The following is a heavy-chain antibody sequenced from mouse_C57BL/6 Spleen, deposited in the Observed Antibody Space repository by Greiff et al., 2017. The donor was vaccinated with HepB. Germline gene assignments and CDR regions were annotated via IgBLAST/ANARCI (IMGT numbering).Heavy chain of an antibody. CDR1: GYTFTDHT. J-gene: IGHJ4*01. Sequence: QVQLQQSDAELVKPGASVKISCKVSGYTFTDHTIHWMQQRPEQGLEWIGYIYPRDGSTTYNEKFKGKATLTADKSSSTAYMQLNSMTSEDSAVYFCARAPLLRLDYAMDYWGQGTSGTVSS. V-gene: IGHV1-78*01. CDR3: ARAPLLRLDYAMDY. D-gene: IGHD3-2*02. CDR2: IYPRDGST.